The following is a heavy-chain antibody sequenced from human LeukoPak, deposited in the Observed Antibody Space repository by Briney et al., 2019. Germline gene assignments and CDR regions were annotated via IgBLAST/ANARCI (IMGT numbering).Heavy chain of an antibody. V-gene: IGHV3-48*03. Sequence: GGSLRLFCAASGFTFSSYEMNWVRQAPGKGLEWVSYISSGGSSIHYADSVKGRFTISRDNAKNSLYLQMNSLRAEDTAVYYCAKTHDAWGQGTLVTVSS. CDR2: ISSGGSSI. CDR1: GFTFSSYE. J-gene: IGHJ5*02. D-gene: IGHD3-16*01. CDR3: AKTHDA.